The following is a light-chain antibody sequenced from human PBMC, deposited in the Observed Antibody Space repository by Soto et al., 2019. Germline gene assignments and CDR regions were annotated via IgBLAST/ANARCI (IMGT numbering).Light chain of an antibody. CDR3: QHYGSSSWT. V-gene: IGKV3-20*01. Sequence: EIMLTQSPGTLSLSPGERATLSCRASQSVSSDYLAWYQQQKPDQAPRLLIYGASSRAAGVPDRFSGSVSGTVFTLAISRLEPEDFAVYYCQHYGSSSWTFGQGTKVE. CDR2: GAS. J-gene: IGKJ1*01. CDR1: QSVSSDY.